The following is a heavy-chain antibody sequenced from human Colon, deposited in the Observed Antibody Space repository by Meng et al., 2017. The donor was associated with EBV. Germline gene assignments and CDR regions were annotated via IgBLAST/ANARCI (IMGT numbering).Heavy chain of an antibody. CDR3: ARVPTTGYEDH. V-gene: IGHV4-34*01. D-gene: IGHD3-9*01. CDR2: VSHPGSA. J-gene: IGHJ4*02. CDR1: GGSFSGYV. Sequence: QVWRQQLGAGLLKPSETLSLTCTVNGGSFSGYVWSWVRQPPGKGMEWIGEVSHPGSANYNPSLKSRVTISVDASEKQFSLRLTSVTAADSAVYYCARVPTTGYEDHWGQGTLVTVSS.